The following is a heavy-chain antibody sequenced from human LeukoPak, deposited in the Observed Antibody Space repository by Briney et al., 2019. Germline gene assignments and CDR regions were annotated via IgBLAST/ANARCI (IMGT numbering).Heavy chain of an antibody. J-gene: IGHJ3*02. V-gene: IGHV3-48*03. CDR2: IGSIGGSR. Sequence: GGSLRLSCIASGFTFSSYEMDWVRRAPGKGLEWVSYIGSIGGSRYYADSVKGRFTTSRDNAKNSLYLQLNSLSAEDTAVHYCAREDGDAFDIWGQGTMVTVSS. CDR3: AREDGDAFDI. CDR1: GFTFSSYE. D-gene: IGHD5-24*01.